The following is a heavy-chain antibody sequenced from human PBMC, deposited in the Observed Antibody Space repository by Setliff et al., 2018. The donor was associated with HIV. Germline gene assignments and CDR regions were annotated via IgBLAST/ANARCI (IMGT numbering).Heavy chain of an antibody. D-gene: IGHD3-16*01. J-gene: IGHJ4*02. CDR3: ARDNNRGGAVDY. Sequence: PGGSLRLSCAASGFSFSIYHMNWVRQAPGKGLEWVSYIRSDSTIIYYADSVKGRFTVSRGNVKNSLYLQMNSLRAEDTAIYYCARDNNRGGAVDYWGQGTLVTVSS. V-gene: IGHV3-48*01. CDR1: GFSFSIYH. CDR2: IRSDSTII.